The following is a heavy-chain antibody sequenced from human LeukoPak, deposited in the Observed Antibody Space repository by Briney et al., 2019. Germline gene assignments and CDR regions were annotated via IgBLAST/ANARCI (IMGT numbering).Heavy chain of an antibody. CDR3: ARIDFWSDYPKDY. Sequence: PGGSLRLSCAASGFTFSDAYMNWVRQAPGKGLEWIGYIYYSGSTDYNPSLKSRVTISVDTSKNQFSLKLSSVTAADTAVYYCARIDFWSDYPKDYWGQGTPVTVSS. CDR1: GFTFSDAY. D-gene: IGHD3-3*01. CDR2: IYYSGST. J-gene: IGHJ4*02. V-gene: IGHV4-59*01.